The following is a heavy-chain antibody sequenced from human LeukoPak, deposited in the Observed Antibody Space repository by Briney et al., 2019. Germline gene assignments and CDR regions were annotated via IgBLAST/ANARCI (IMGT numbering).Heavy chain of an antibody. J-gene: IGHJ4*02. V-gene: IGHV3-7*03. D-gene: IGHD6-13*01. Sequence: GGSLRLSCAASGFTFSSYWMRWVRQAPGKGLEWVANIKQDGSEKYYVDSVKGRFTISRDNAKNSLYLQMNSLRAEDTALYYCAKADSSSWYRHFDYWGQGTLVTVSS. CDR3: AKADSSSWYRHFDY. CDR2: IKQDGSEK. CDR1: GFTFSSYW.